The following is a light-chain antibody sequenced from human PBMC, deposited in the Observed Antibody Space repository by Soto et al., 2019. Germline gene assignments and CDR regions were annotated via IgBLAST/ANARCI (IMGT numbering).Light chain of an antibody. CDR1: QSISGF. CDR3: HQSYSSPRIT. V-gene: IGKV1-39*01. J-gene: IGKJ5*01. Sequence: DIEMTQSPSSLSASVGDRVTITCRASQSISGFLNWYQQKPGKAPRLLIYGASNLQSGVPSRFSARGYGTDFTLTISSLQPADCAPYYCHQSYSSPRITFGQGTRLDIK. CDR2: GAS.